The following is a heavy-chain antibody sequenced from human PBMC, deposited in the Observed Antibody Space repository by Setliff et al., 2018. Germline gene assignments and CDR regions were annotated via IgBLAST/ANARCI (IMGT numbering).Heavy chain of an antibody. Sequence: GGSLRLSCAASGFIFSGYWMHGVRQAPGKGLMWVSRMHSDDRSITYADSVKGRFTISRDNAKNMLYLQMNSLRAEDTAVYYCVREGGNYFPLDYWGLGTLVTVSS. J-gene: IGHJ4*02. D-gene: IGHD1-26*01. CDR2: MHSDDRSI. CDR1: GFIFSGYW. CDR3: VREGGNYFPLDY. V-gene: IGHV3-74*03.